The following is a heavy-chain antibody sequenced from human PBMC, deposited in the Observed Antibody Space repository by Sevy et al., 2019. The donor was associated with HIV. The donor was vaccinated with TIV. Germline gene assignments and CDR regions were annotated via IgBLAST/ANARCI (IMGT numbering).Heavy chain of an antibody. Sequence: ASVKVSCKASGGTFSSYAISWVRQAPGQGLEWMGGIIPIFGTANYAQKFQGRVTITADKSTSTAYMELSSLRSEDTAMYYCARRRTEYYYDSSGYYGGDAFDIWGQGTMVTVSS. CDR2: IIPIFGTA. CDR1: GGTFSSYA. D-gene: IGHD3-22*01. CDR3: ARRRTEYYYDSSGYYGGDAFDI. V-gene: IGHV1-69*06. J-gene: IGHJ3*02.